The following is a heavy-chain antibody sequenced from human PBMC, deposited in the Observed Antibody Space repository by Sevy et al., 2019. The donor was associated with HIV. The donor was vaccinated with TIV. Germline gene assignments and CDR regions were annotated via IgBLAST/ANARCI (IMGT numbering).Heavy chain of an antibody. D-gene: IGHD6-13*01. CDR1: GFTFSGSA. J-gene: IGHJ6*03. Sequence: GGSLRLSCAASGFTFSGSAMHWVRQASGKGLEWVGRIRSKANSYATAYAASVKGRFTISRDDSKNTAYLQMNSLKTEDTAVYYCTRLLAAAGRQPYYYYMDVWGKGTTVTVSS. CDR3: TRLLAAAGRQPYYYYMDV. V-gene: IGHV3-73*01. CDR2: IRSKANSYAT.